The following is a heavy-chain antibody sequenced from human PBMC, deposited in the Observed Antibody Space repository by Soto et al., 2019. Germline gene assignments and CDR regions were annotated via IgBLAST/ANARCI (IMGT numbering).Heavy chain of an antibody. CDR3: TDTSVSGNSSWDY. Sequence: DVQLVESGGGLVKPGGSLRLSCAASGFIFSDAWMNWVRQAPGKGLEWVGRIRSEADGGTTDYAAPVEGRFIISRDDSKNTLYLQMNSLKIEDTAMYYCTDTSVSGNSSWDYWGQGTLVTVSS. CDR1: GFIFSDAW. D-gene: IGHD6-13*01. CDR2: IRSEADGGTT. J-gene: IGHJ4*02. V-gene: IGHV3-15*07.